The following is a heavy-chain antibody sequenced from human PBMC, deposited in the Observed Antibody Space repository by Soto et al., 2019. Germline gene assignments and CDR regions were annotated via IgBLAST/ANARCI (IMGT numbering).Heavy chain of an antibody. CDR1: GDSISSNY. D-gene: IGHD3-16*01. V-gene: IGHV4-59*08. CDR3: ASASAVLENDLHGKGV. CDR2: IYYSGNP. Sequence: PSETLSLTCTVSGDSISSNYWSWIRQPPGKGLEWIGYIYYSGNPTYNPSFKSRVTMSVDRSKNQFSLRLSSLTAADTAVYYCASASAVLENDLHGKGVWGQGTTVTVSS. J-gene: IGHJ6*02.